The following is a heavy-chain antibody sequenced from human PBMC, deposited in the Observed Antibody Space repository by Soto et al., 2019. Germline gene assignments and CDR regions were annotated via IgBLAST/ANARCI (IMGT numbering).Heavy chain of an antibody. D-gene: IGHD1-26*01. CDR2: IRSGAAYI. Sequence: EVQVVESGGGLVKPGGSLTLSCNFTFSMYSMNWVRQAPGKGLEWVASIRSGAAYIKYAGSVQGRFNISRDNAKNTVSLQMSSLRVEDTAVYFCTRDEGGSYDSWFHPWGQGTQVTVSA. V-gene: IGHV3-21*06. CDR1: TFSMYS. J-gene: IGHJ5*02. CDR3: TRDEGGSYDSWFHP.